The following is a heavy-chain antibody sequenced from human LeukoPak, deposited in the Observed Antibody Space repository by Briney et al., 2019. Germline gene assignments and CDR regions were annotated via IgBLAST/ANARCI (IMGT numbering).Heavy chain of an antibody. D-gene: IGHD4-17*01. CDR2: IYYSGST. CDR3: ARHATHDYGDYGGYFDL. J-gene: IGHJ2*01. Sequence: SETLSLTCTVSGGSISSYYWSWIRQPPGKGLEWIGYIYYSGSTNYNPSLKSRVTISLGTSKNHFSLKLTSVTAADTAVYYCARHATHDYGDYGGYFDLWGRGSLVTVSS. CDR1: GGSISSYY. V-gene: IGHV4-59*08.